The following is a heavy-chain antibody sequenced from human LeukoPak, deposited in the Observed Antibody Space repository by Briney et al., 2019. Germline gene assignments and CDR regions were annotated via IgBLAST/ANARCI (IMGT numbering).Heavy chain of an antibody. V-gene: IGHV1-18*01. J-gene: IGHJ3*02. CDR1: GYTFTSYG. CDR3: ARDESRLRYLAHAFDI. CDR2: ISAYNGNT. Sequence: ASVKVSCKASGYTFTSYGISWVRQAPGQGLEWMGWISAYNGNTNYAQKLQGRVTMTTDTSTSTAYMELRSLRSDDTAVYYCARDESRLRYLAHAFDIWGQGTMVTVSS. D-gene: IGHD3-9*01.